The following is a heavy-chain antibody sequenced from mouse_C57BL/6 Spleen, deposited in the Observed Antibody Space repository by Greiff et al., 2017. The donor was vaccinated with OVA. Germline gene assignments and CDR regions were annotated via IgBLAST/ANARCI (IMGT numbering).Heavy chain of an antibody. V-gene: IGHV1-55*01. J-gene: IGHJ3*01. CDR2: IYPGSGST. CDR1: GYTFTSYW. Sequence: QVQLQQSGAELVKPGASVKMSCKASGYTFTSYWITWVKQRPGQGLEWIGDIYPGSGSTNYNEKFKSKATLTVDTSSSTAYMQLSSLTSEDSAVYYCARRDGSSFDWFAYWGQGTLVTVSA. CDR3: ARRDGSSFDWFAY. D-gene: IGHD1-1*01.